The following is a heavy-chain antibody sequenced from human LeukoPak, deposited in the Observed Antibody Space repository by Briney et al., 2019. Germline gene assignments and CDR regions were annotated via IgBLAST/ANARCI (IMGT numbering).Heavy chain of an antibody. CDR1: GFTFSSYA. Sequence: GGSLRLSCAASGFTFSSYAMSWVRQAPGKGPVWVSRINVGGSITSYADSVKGRFTISRDNAKNTLYLQMNSLRAEDSAVYYCAKGDIGSSWYGGFWFDPWGQGTLVTVSS. V-gene: IGHV3-74*01. D-gene: IGHD6-13*01. CDR2: INVGGSIT. J-gene: IGHJ5*02. CDR3: AKGDIGSSWYGGFWFDP.